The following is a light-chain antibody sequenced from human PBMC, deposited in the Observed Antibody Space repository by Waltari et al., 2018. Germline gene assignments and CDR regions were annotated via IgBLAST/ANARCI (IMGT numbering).Light chain of an antibody. CDR2: GRG. CDR3: AGWDDNGNGRVI. CDR1: DSKIGRTT. Sequence: QSQLTQPPSASGTPGQTVSISCSGGDSKIGRTTVNWYQQFPGTAPNLLIYGRGQRPSGVPDRFSGSKSGTSASLVISGLLSEDEATYYCAGWDDNGNGRVIFGGGTKLTVL. J-gene: IGLJ2*01. V-gene: IGLV1-44*01.